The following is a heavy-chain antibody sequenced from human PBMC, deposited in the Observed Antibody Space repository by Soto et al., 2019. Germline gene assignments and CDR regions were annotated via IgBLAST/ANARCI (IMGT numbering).Heavy chain of an antibody. CDR1: EYSFSSYY. CDR3: ARLRDVGVTVAGYFDH. Sequence: GAEVKKPGESLKISCKGSEYSFSSYYIGWVRQVPGKGLEWMAIIFPGDSKTKHNPSFQGQVIISADKSINTAYLQWSSLQASDTALYYCARLRDVGVTVAGYFDHWGQGTLVTVSS. CDR2: IFPGDSKT. D-gene: IGHD3-16*01. J-gene: IGHJ4*02. V-gene: IGHV5-51*03.